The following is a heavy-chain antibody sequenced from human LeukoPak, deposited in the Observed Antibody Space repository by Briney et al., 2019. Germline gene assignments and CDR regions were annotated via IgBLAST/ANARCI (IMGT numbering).Heavy chain of an antibody. CDR3: ARDKAVTTEVTQHFQH. CDR2: VSAYNGYT. J-gene: IGHJ1*01. D-gene: IGHD4-23*01. Sequence: ASVKVSCKASGYTFTNYGISWVRQAPGQGLEWMGWVSAYNGYTDYAQKLQFRVTMTTDTSTSTAYMELRSLRSDDTAVYYCARDKAVTTEVTQHFQHWGQGTLVTVSS. V-gene: IGHV1-18*01. CDR1: GYTFTNYG.